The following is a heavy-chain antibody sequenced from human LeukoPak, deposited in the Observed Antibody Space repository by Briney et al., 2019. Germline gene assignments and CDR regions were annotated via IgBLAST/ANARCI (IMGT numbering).Heavy chain of an antibody. CDR3: ARGPFSWLRLRS. CDR2: IYYSGST. J-gene: IGHJ4*02. Sequence: KPSETLSLTCTVSGGSVSSGSYYWSWIRQPPGKGLEWIGHIYYSGSTNYNPSLKSRVTISVDTSKNQFSLKLSSVTAADTAVYYCARGPFSWLRLRSWGQGTLVTVSS. V-gene: IGHV4-61*01. CDR1: GGSVSSGSYY. D-gene: IGHD5-12*01.